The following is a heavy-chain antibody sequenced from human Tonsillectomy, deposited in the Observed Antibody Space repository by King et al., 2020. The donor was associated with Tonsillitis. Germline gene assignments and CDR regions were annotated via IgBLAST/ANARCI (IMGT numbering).Heavy chain of an antibody. D-gene: IGHD3-9*01. Sequence: VQLVESGGGVVQPGGSLRLSCAASGFNFNYHAIHWVRQAPGKGLEWVALISSDGTNRYYADSVKGRFSISRDNSKNTLYLQMNSLRAEDTAVYYCAKGSSLAAFRYFDWPHEALDIWGQGTMVTVSS. CDR3: AKGSSLAAFRYFDWPHEALDI. J-gene: IGHJ3*02. CDR2: ISSDGTNR. CDR1: GFNFNYHA. V-gene: IGHV3-30*02.